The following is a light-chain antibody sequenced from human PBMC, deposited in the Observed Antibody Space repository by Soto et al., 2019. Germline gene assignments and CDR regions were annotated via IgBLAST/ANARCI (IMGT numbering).Light chain of an antibody. CDR1: QSVRTSY. Sequence: EIVLTQSPGTLSLSPGEIATLSCRASQSVRTSYFAWYQQKPGQPPRLLIYGASSRASGIPDRFSGSGSGTDYTLTISRLEPDDFAVYYCQQYGSSPWTFGQGTKVDIK. CDR2: GAS. CDR3: QQYGSSPWT. J-gene: IGKJ1*01. V-gene: IGKV3-20*01.